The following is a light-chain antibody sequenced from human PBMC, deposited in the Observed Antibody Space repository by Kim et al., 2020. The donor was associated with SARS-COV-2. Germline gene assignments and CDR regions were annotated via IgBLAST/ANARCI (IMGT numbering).Light chain of an antibody. CDR2: GAS. J-gene: IGKJ4*01. V-gene: IGKV1-17*03. Sequence: DIQMTQSPSAMSASVGDRVTITCRASQGIFNYLAWFQQKPGKVPKRLIYGASTLQDGVPSRFSGSGSGTEFTLTISSLQPQDFATYYCLQHHRHPFTFGGGTKVDIK. CDR1: QGIFNY. CDR3: LQHHRHPFT.